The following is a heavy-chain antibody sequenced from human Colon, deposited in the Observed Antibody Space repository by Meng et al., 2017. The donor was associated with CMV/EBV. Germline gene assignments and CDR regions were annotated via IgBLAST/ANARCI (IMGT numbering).Heavy chain of an antibody. CDR3: AYRNFYHSDYYYQYYFDY. J-gene: IGHJ4*02. D-gene: IGHD3-22*01. V-gene: IGHV3-23*01. Sequence: GESLKISCAASGFSFTNYAMSWVRQAPGKGLEWVSGISSSGGTTNYADSVKGRFTISRDNSKNTLYLQMNSLRVEDTAIYYCAYRNFYHSDYYYQYYFDYWGQGTLVTVSS. CDR2: ISSSGGTT. CDR1: GFSFTNYA.